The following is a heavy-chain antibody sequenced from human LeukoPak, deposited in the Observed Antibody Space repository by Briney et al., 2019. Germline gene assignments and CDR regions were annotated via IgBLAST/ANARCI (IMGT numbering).Heavy chain of an antibody. CDR1: GGSISSSNW. D-gene: IGHD3-22*01. V-gene: IGHV4-4*02. Sequence: PSGTLSLTCAVSGGSISSSNWWSWVRQPPGKGLEWIGEIYHSGSTNYNPSLKSRVTISVDKSKNQFSLKLSSVTAADTAVYYCARSSGYYYKTFDYWGQGTLVTVSS. J-gene: IGHJ4*02. CDR2: IYHSGST. CDR3: ARSSGYYYKTFDY.